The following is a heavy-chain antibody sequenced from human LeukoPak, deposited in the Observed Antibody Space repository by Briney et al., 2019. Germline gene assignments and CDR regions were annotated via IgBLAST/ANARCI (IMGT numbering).Heavy chain of an antibody. D-gene: IGHD5-24*01. CDR2: IYYSGST. V-gene: IGHV4-59*11. CDR1: GGSISSHY. CDR3: ARSSFRWLQLFSNYYYYMDV. Sequence: SETLSLTCTVSGGSISSHYWSWIRQPPGKGLEWIGYIYYSGSTNYNPSLKSRVTISVDTSKNQFSLKLSSVTAADTAVYYCARSSFRWLQLFSNYYYYMDVWGKGTTVTVSS. J-gene: IGHJ6*03.